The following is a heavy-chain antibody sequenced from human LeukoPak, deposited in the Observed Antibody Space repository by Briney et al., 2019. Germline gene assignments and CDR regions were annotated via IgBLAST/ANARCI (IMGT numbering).Heavy chain of an antibody. CDR2: IWYDGSNK. CDR3: ARVLGDVDTAMAFDY. Sequence: GGSLRLSCAASGFTFSSYGMHWVRQAPGKGLEWVAVIWYDGSNKYYADSVKGRFTISRDNSKNTLYLQMNSLRAEDMAVYYCARVLGDVDTAMAFDYWGQGTLVTVSS. V-gene: IGHV3-33*01. J-gene: IGHJ4*02. D-gene: IGHD5-18*01. CDR1: GFTFSSYG.